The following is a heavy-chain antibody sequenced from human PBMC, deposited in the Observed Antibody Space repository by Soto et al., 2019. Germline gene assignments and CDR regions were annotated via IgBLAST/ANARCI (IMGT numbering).Heavy chain of an antibody. V-gene: IGHV5-10-1*01. CDR3: ARRDCSSSSCYLQYYYGMDV. J-gene: IGHJ6*02. D-gene: IGHD2-15*01. CDR1: GYSFSNHW. CDR2: IDPSDSYI. Sequence: PGESLKISCKGSGYSFSNHWIIWVRQMPGKGLEWMGNIDPSDSYIKYSPSFQGHVTISADKSISTAYLQWSSLEASDTAVYFCARRDCSSSSCYLQYYYGMDVWGQGTTFTVSS.